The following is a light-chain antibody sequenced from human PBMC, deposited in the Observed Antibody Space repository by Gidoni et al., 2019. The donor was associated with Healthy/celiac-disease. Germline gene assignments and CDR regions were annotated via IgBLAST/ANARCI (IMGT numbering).Light chain of an antibody. CDR2: DAS. Sequence: EIVLTQSPATLSLYPGERATLSCRASQSVSSYLAWYQQKPGQAPSLLIYDASNRATGIPARFSGSGSGTDFTLTISSLEPEDFAVYYCQQRSNWPPGVTFGPGTKVDIK. CDR3: QQRSNWPPGVT. CDR1: QSVSSY. J-gene: IGKJ3*01. V-gene: IGKV3-11*01.